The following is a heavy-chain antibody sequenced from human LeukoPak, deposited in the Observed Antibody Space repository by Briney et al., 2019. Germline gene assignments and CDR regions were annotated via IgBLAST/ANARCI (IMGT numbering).Heavy chain of an antibody. CDR3: ARGGGYNSPREIDY. Sequence: PSETLSLTCAVYGGSFSGYYWSWIRQPPGKGLEWIGEINHSGSTNYNPSLKSRVTISVDTSKNQFSLKLSSVTAADTAVYYCARGGGYNSPREIDYWGQGTLVTVSS. D-gene: IGHD1-14*01. CDR2: INHSGST. V-gene: IGHV4-34*01. J-gene: IGHJ4*02. CDR1: GGSFSGYY.